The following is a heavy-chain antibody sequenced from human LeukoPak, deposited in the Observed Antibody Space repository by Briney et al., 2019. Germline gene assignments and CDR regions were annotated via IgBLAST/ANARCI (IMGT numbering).Heavy chain of an antibody. D-gene: IGHD4-11*01. J-gene: IGHJ4*02. CDR1: GFTFSHYG. Sequence: GTSLRLSCATSGFTFSHYGMRWVRQAPGKGLEWVGVIWSDGTNQFYADSVKGRFTISRDYSNTLYLQMNSLRAEDTAVYYCARDAQRGFDYSNSLRYWGQGTLVSVSS. V-gene: IGHV3-33*01. CDR3: ARDAQRGFDYSNSLRY. CDR2: IWSDGTNQ.